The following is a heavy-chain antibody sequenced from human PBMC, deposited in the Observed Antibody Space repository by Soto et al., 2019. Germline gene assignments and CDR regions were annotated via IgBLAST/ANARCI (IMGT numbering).Heavy chain of an antibody. CDR1: GYTFTSYG. Sequence: ASVKVSCKASGYTFTSYGISWVRQAPGQGLEWMGWISAYNGNTNYAQKLHGSVTMTTDTSTSTAYMELRSLRSDDTAVYYCARDQERWITVTTCGIWGQGTMVTVSS. J-gene: IGHJ3*02. CDR2: ISAYNGNT. V-gene: IGHV1-18*01. CDR3: ARDQERWITVTTCGI. D-gene: IGHD4-17*01.